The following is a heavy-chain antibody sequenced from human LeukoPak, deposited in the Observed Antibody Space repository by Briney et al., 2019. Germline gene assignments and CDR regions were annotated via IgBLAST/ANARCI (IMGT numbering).Heavy chain of an antibody. CDR1: GGPISTYD. V-gene: IGHV4-59*08. Sequence: SETLSLTCTVSGGPISTYDWSWFRQFPGKGLEGCGYFGESGSTHYNPALKRRGTISVDTSRKQFTLNLTSGTRADTAVYYCVRHGGFSGSVRFVPWGQGSLVTVSS. CDR3: VRHGGFSGSVRFVP. J-gene: IGHJ5*02. CDR2: FGESGST. D-gene: IGHD5-12*01.